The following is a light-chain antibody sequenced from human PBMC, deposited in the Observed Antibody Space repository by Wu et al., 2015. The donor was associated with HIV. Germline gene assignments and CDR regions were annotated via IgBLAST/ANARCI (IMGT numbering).Light chain of an antibody. Sequence: EIVMTQSPATLSLSPGERATLSCRASQSASGSLAWYQQKPGQAPRLLIYGASTRAAGIPARFSGSGSGTEFTLTINNMQSEDCAVYFCQQYYDWPPVTFGGGTKVEIK. CDR1: QSASGS. CDR2: GAS. V-gene: IGKV3-15*01. CDR3: QQYYDWPPVT. J-gene: IGKJ4*01.